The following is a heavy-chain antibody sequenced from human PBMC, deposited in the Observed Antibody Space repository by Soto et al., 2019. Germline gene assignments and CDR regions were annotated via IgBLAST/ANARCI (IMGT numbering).Heavy chain of an antibody. Sequence: ASVKVSCKASGYTFASYEMYWVRQAPGQGLEWMGIISPSDGSTTYAQKFQGRVTMTRDTSTSTVYMELSSLRSEDTAVYYCARDRRDGYNTFDYWGQGTLVTVSS. J-gene: IGHJ4*02. CDR1: GYTFASYE. CDR2: ISPSDGST. D-gene: IGHD5-12*01. CDR3: ARDRRDGYNTFDY. V-gene: IGHV1-46*01.